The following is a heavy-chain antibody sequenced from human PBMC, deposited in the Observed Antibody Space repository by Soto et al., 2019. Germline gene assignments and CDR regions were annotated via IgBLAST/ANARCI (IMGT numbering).Heavy chain of an antibody. CDR2: IYYSGST. CDR3: ARALSAGYCSGGSCLGGMDV. CDR1: GGSISSGGYY. Sequence: SETLSLTCTVSGGSISSGGYYWSWIRQHPGKGLEWIGCIYYSGSTYYNPSLKSRVTISVDTSKNQFSLKLSSVTAADTAVYYCARALSAGYCSGGSCLGGMDVWGQGTTVTVSS. V-gene: IGHV4-31*03. D-gene: IGHD2-15*01. J-gene: IGHJ6*02.